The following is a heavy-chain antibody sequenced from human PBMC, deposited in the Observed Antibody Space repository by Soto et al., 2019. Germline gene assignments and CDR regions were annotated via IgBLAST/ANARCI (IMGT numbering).Heavy chain of an antibody. J-gene: IGHJ6*02. CDR3: ARDLLPTIPYYYYGMDV. V-gene: IGHV3-30-3*01. Sequence: SLRLSCAASGFTFSSYAMHWVRQAPGKGLEWVAVISYDGSNKYYADSVKGRFTISRDNSKNTLYLQMNSLRAEDTAVYYCARDLLPTIPYYYYGMDVWGQGTTVTVSS. D-gene: IGHD2-15*01. CDR1: GFTFSSYA. CDR2: ISYDGSNK.